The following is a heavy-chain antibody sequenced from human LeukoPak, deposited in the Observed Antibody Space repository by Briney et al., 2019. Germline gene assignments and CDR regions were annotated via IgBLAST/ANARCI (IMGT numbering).Heavy chain of an antibody. CDR2: IKQDGSEK. V-gene: IGHV3-7*01. CDR3: ASSYDSGSYPDY. D-gene: IGHD3-10*01. CDR1: GFTFSSYW. J-gene: IGHJ4*02. Sequence: GGSLRLSCAASGFTFSSYWMSWVRQAPGKGLEWVANIKQDGSEKYYVDSVKGRFTISRDNSKNSLYLQMNSLRAEDTAVYYCASSYDSGSYPDYWGQGTLVTVSS.